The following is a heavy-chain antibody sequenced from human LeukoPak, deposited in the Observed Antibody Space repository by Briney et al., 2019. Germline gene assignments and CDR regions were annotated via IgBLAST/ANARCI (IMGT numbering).Heavy chain of an antibody. CDR3: ARGAVDQLGGY. CDR1: GFTVSTNY. J-gene: IGHJ4*02. CDR2: IHRDGST. Sequence: GGSLRLSCAVSGFTVSTNYMSWVRQAPGKGLEWVSIIHRDGSTYYADSVKGRFTTSRDNSKNTLFIQMNSLRAEDTAVYYCARGAVDQLGGYWGQGTLVTVSS. D-gene: IGHD6-6*01. V-gene: IGHV3-66*01.